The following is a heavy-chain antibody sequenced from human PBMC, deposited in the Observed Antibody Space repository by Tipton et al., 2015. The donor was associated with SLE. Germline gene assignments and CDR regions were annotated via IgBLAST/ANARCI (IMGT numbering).Heavy chain of an antibody. J-gene: IGHJ4*02. CDR2: IYNSGTA. CDR1: GTSITSGAYS. D-gene: IGHD3-10*01. CDR3: ARYGGSGTFYFDY. Sequence: TLSLTCSVSGTSITSGAYSWNWIRQYPGEGLEWIGYIYNSGTAYSNPSLRSRTIISIDTSKNQFSLNLSSVTGADTAIYYCARYGGSGTFYFDYWGQGTLVTVSS. V-gene: IGHV4-31*03.